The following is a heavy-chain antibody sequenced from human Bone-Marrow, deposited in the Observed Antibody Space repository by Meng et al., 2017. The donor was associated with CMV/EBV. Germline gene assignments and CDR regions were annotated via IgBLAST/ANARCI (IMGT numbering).Heavy chain of an antibody. CDR3: AKDPTAGYCSSTSCNGDYFDY. V-gene: IGHV1-18*01. D-gene: IGHD2-2*03. CDR1: GYTFSTYG. CDR2: ISAYNGNT. Sequence: ASVKVSCKAYGYTFSTYGLTWVRQAPGQGLEWMGWISAYNGNTNYAQKLQGRVTMTTDTSTRTAYMELRSLRAEDTAVYYCAKDPTAGYCSSTSCNGDYFDYWGQGTLVTVSS. J-gene: IGHJ4*02.